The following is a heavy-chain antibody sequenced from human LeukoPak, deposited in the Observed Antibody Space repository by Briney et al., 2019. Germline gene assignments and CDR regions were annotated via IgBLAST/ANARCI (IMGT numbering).Heavy chain of an antibody. CDR1: GYTFSRYA. CDR3: ARGQPNRLLWVGELLSNINPFDY. CDR2: ISGYNGYT. J-gene: IGHJ4*02. D-gene: IGHD3-10*01. V-gene: IGHV1-18*01. Sequence: ASVKVSCKASGYTFSRYAISWVRQAAGQGLEWMGWISGYNGYTKNAQKFQGRVTMTTDTSTSTAYMELRSLRSDDTAVYYCARGQPNRLLWVGELLSNINPFDYWGQGTLVTVSS.